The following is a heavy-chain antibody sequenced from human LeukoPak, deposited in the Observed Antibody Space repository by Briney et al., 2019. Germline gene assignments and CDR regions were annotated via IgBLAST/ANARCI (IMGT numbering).Heavy chain of an antibody. J-gene: IGHJ4*02. CDR3: ARESPESAGNY. V-gene: IGHV4-34*01. Sequence: SETLSLTCAVYGGSFSGYYWSWIRQPPGKGLEWIREINHSGSTNYNPSLKSRVTISVDTSKNQFSLKLSSVTAADTAVYYCARESPESAGNYWGQGTLVTVSS. CDR1: GGSFSGYY. D-gene: IGHD1-1*01. CDR2: INHSGST.